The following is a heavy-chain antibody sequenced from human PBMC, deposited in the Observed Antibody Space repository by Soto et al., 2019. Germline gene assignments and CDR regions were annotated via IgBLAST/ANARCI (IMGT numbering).Heavy chain of an antibody. CDR3: AKSRYSDSSGDFYDY. D-gene: IGHD3-22*01. J-gene: IGHJ4*02. CDR2: IGGSGRTT. CDR1: AFTFNNYA. V-gene: IGHV3-23*01. Sequence: EVKLLESGGGLLQPGGSLSLSGAASAFTFNNYAMSWVRQAPGKGLEWVSGIGGSGRTTYYADSVKGRFTISRDNSNNTLFLQMNSLRAEDTAVYYCAKSRYSDSSGDFYDYWGQGTLVTVSS.